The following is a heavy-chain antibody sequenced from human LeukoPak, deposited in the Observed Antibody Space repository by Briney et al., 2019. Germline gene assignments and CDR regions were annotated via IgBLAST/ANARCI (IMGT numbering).Heavy chain of an antibody. V-gene: IGHV1-2*02. D-gene: IGHD6-19*01. Sequence: ASVKVSCKASGYTFTDNYLHWVRQAPGQGLEWMGWISPNSSGTNYAQKFQDRVTMTRDTSISTAYMELSRLRSDDTAVYHCARIRGLVPRQYYFDYWGQGTLVTVSS. CDR3: ARIRGLVPRQYYFDY. J-gene: IGHJ4*02. CDR2: ISPNSSGT. CDR1: GYTFTDNY.